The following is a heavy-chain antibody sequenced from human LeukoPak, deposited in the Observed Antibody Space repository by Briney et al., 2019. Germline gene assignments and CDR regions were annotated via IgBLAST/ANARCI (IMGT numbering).Heavy chain of an antibody. CDR1: GFTFSSYG. CDR2: ISYDGSNK. J-gene: IGHJ4*02. CDR3: ARDRYCSGGSCYPQFDY. D-gene: IGHD2-15*01. V-gene: IGHV3-30*03. Sequence: GGSLRLSCAASGFTFSSYGMHWVRQAPGKGLEWVAVISYDGSNKYYADSVKGRFTISRDNSKNTLYLQMNSLRAEDTAVYYCARDRYCSGGSCYPQFDYWGQGTLVTVSS.